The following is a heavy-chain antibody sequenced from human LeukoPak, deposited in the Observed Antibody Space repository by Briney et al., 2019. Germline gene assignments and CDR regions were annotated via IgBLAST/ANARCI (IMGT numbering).Heavy chain of an antibody. Sequence: KPSETLSLTCSVSGGSIGSSFWNWIRLSPGKGLEWIGYISYSGRTNYSPSLKSRVTISIDTSKNQLSLTLSSVTAADTALYYCARDRSGTYYTFDVWGQGTMVTVS. CDR2: ISYSGRT. D-gene: IGHD1-26*01. CDR1: GGSIGSSF. J-gene: IGHJ3*01. V-gene: IGHV4-59*13. CDR3: ARDRSGTYYTFDV.